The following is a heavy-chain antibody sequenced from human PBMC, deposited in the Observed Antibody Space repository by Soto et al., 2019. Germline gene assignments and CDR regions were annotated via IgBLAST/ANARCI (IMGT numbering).Heavy chain of an antibody. D-gene: IGHD6-19*01. CDR3: AKESGEVAGTPPLDY. Sequence: EVQLVESGGGLVQPGRSLRLSCAASGFTFDDYAMHWVRQAPGKGLEWVSGISWNSGSIGYADSVKGRFTISRDNAKNSLYLQMNSLRAEDTALYYCAKESGEVAGTPPLDYWGQGTLVTVSS. CDR2: ISWNSGSI. CDR1: GFTFDDYA. V-gene: IGHV3-9*01. J-gene: IGHJ4*02.